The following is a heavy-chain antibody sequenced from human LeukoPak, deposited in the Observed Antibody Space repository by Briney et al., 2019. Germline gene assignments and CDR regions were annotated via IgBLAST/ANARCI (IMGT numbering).Heavy chain of an antibody. CDR2: IYSSGNT. CDR3: ARDYYYDSSGQIY. CDR1: GFIVSSNY. Sequence: PGGSLRLSCAASGFIVSSNYMSWVRQAPGKGLEWVSIIYSSGNTYYADSVKGRFTISRDNSKNTLYLQMNSLRAEDTAVYYCARDYYYDSSGQIYWGQGTLVTVSS. V-gene: IGHV3-53*01. J-gene: IGHJ4*02. D-gene: IGHD3-22*01.